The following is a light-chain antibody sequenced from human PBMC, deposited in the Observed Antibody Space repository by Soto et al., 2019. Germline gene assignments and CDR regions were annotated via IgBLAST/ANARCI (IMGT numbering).Light chain of an antibody. V-gene: IGLV2-14*01. CDR1: SSDIGYYDY. J-gene: IGLJ2*01. CDR3: SSYTTIKTVV. Sequence: QSALTQPASVSGSPGQSITISCTGTSSDIGYYDYVSWYQHHSGKAPKLIIFEVSNRPSGISDRFSGFKSANTAYLTISGVQPEDEADYHCSSYTTIKTVVFGGWTKLTVL. CDR2: EVS.